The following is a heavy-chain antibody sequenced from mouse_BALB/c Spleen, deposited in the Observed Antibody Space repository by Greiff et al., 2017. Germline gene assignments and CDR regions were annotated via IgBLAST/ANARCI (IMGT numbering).Heavy chain of an antibody. CDR1: GFTFSSYA. J-gene: IGHJ3*01. CDR3: TDYGFAY. Sequence: EVHLVESGGGLVKPGGSLKLSCAASGFTFSSYAMSWVRQTPEKRLEWVATISSGGSYTYYPDSVKGRFTISRDNAKNTLYLQMSSLRSEDTAMYYCTDYGFAYWGQGTLVTVSA. D-gene: IGHD2-4*01. CDR2: ISSGGSYT. V-gene: IGHV5-9-3*01.